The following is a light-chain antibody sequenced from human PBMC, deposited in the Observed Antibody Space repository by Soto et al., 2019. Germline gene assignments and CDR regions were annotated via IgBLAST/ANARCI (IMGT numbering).Light chain of an antibody. Sequence: IILSQSPVTLSLNTGERATLSCRASQTVSRMYLSWFQQKPGQAPRLLIYGTSTRATGIPVRFSGSGSGTDFTLTISSLQPEDFAVYFCHQDFNLPWTFGQGSMVDIK. CDR2: GTS. V-gene: IGKV3D-7*01. CDR1: QTVSRMY. CDR3: HQDFNLPWT. J-gene: IGKJ1*01.